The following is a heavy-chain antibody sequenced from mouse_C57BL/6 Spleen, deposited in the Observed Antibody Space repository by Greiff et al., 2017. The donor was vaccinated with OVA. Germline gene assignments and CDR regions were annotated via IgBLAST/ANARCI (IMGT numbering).Heavy chain of an antibody. CDR1: GFTFSDYG. V-gene: IGHV5-17*01. CDR3: ARGDAWFAY. J-gene: IGHJ3*01. Sequence: EVKLMESGGGLVKPGGSLKLSCAASGFTFSDYGMHWVRQAPEKGLEWVAYISSGSSTIYYADTVKGRFTISRDHAKNTLFLQMTSLRSEDTAMYYCARGDAWFAYWGQGTLVTVSA. CDR2: ISSGSSTI.